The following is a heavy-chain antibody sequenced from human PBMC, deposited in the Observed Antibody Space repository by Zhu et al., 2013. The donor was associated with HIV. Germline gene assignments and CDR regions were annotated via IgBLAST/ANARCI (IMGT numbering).Heavy chain of an antibody. CDR1: GGTFTDHA. CDR3: ARDRFGVGATALFDY. Sequence: HVQLVQSGAEVKKPGSSVRVSCRTSGGTFTDHAINWVRQAPGQGLEWMGWIIPMFGIGIYAQKFNGRVSITADESTNTVYMTLNSLRFEDTAVYYCARDRFGVGATALFDYWGQGTLVTVTS. V-gene: IGHV1-69*12. CDR2: IIPMFGIG. D-gene: IGHD1-26*01. J-gene: IGHJ4*02.